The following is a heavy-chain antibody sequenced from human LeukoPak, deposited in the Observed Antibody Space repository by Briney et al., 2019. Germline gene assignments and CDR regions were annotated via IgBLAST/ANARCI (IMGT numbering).Heavy chain of an antibody. CDR2: IYHRGTA. Sequence: PSETLSLTCTASGVSISSYIWTRIRQPPGKGLEWIGYIYHRGTANSNPSLKSRVTISLDTCKNQFSLTLSSVTAADAAVYYCARAGDYYVSGSYLGYWGQGTLVTVSS. V-gene: IGHV4-59*01. CDR3: ARAGDYYVSGSYLGY. D-gene: IGHD3-10*01. J-gene: IGHJ4*02. CDR1: GVSISSYI.